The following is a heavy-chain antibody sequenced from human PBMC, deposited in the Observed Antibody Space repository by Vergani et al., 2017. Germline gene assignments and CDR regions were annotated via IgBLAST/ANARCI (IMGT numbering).Heavy chain of an antibody. Sequence: EVQLVESGGGLVQPGGSLRLSCAASGFTFSSYWMSWVRQAPGKGLEWVANIKQDGSEKYYVDSVKGRFTISRDNAKNSLYLQMNSLRAEDTAVYYCARAYSSSCYVPNLNWFDPWGQGTLVTVSS. CDR3: ARAYSSSCYVPNLNWFDP. CDR1: GFTFSSYW. V-gene: IGHV3-7*01. J-gene: IGHJ5*02. D-gene: IGHD6-13*01. CDR2: IKQDGSEK.